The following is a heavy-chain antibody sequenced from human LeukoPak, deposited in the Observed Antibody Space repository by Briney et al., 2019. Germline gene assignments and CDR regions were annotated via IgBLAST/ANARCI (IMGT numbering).Heavy chain of an antibody. CDR3: ARGYLDWFDP. J-gene: IGHJ5*02. D-gene: IGHD1-26*01. CDR2: IYYSGST. CDR1: GGSISSYF. Sequence: SSETLPLTCTVSGGSISSYFWTWIRQPPGKGLEWIGYIYYSGSTSYNPSLKSRVTMSVDTSKNQFSLNLNSVTAADTAVYYCARGYLDWFDPWGQGTLVTVSS. V-gene: IGHV4-59*01.